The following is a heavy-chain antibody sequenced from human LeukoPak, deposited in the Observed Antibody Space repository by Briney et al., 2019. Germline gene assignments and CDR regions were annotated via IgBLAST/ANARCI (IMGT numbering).Heavy chain of an antibody. Sequence: GSSVKVSCKASGYTFTSYGISWVRQAPGQGLEWMGWISAYNGNTNYAQKLQGRVTMTTDTSTSTAYMELRSLRSDDTAVYYCARDRRSSSWTNFDYWGQGTLVTVSS. CDR2: ISAYNGNT. V-gene: IGHV1-18*01. J-gene: IGHJ4*02. CDR3: ARDRRSSSWTNFDY. CDR1: GYTFTSYG. D-gene: IGHD6-13*01.